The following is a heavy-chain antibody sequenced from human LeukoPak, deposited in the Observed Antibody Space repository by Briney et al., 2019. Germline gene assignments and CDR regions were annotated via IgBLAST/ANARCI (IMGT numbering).Heavy chain of an antibody. CDR1: GFIFSNYA. D-gene: IGHD6-13*01. Sequence: GGSLRLSCAASGFIFSNYAMSWVRQAPGKGLEWVSAIDSTGAYTWYADSVKGRFTISKDSSKTILYLQMNSLRAEDTAVYYCARASSSWYYYYYYGMDVWGQGTTVTVSS. V-gene: IGHV3-23*01. CDR2: IDSTGAYT. J-gene: IGHJ6*02. CDR3: ARASSSWYYYYYYGMDV.